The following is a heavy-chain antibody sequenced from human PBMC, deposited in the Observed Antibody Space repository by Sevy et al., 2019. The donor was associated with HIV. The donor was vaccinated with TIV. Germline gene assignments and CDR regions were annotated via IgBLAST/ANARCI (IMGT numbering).Heavy chain of an antibody. V-gene: IGHV1-24*01. D-gene: IGHD3-22*01. Sequence: ASVKVSCKVSGSTLSRLSMHWVRQVPGKGLAWMASFDPEDGETIYARKFQGRVTMTEDTSTDTAYMELSSLRSEDTAVYYCATTKDYYESYGSPFDYWGQGTLVTVSS. J-gene: IGHJ4*02. CDR2: FDPEDGET. CDR3: ATTKDYYESYGSPFDY. CDR1: GSTLSRLS.